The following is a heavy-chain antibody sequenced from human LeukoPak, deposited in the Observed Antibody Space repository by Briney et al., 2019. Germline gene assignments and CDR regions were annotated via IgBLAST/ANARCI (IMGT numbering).Heavy chain of an antibody. CDR3: AKVEYYDGSGYLDY. D-gene: IGHD3-22*01. CDR1: GFTFSSYG. CDR2: ILHDGTNG. Sequence: GGSLRLSCAASGFTFSSYGMHWVRQAPGKGLEWVAAILHDGTNGYYADSVKGRFTISRDNSKNTLYLQMNSLRAEDTAVYYCAKVEYYDGSGYLDYWGQGTLVTVSS. J-gene: IGHJ4*02. V-gene: IGHV3-30*18.